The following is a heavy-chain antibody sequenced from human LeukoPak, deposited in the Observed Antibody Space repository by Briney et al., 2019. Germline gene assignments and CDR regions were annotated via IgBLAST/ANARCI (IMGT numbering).Heavy chain of an antibody. CDR2: IKLDGSEK. V-gene: IGHV3-7*03. D-gene: IGHD3-3*01. J-gene: IGHJ4*02. CDR1: GFTFGKYW. CDR3: ARDQYDTWSRRGNFDS. Sequence: GGSLRLSCVASGFTFGKYWMSWVRQAPGKGLEWVVNIKLDGSEKNYVDSVKGRFTISRDNTKNSLYLQMNSLRVEDTAVFYCARDQYDTWSRRGNFDSWGQGTLVIVSS.